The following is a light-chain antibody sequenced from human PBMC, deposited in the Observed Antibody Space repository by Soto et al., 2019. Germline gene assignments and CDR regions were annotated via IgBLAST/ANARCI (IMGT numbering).Light chain of an antibody. CDR1: QIVTSSQ. Sequence: EILLTQARTTVSLPPVGVVSLSWQAGQIVTSSQLAWYQQKPGQAPRLLVFGASSRVLGIPDRFSGSGSGTDFTLTISRLEPEDFAVYYCHHYGSSPLTFGQGTRLEIK. CDR2: GAS. CDR3: HHYGSSPLT. V-gene: IGKV3-20*01. J-gene: IGKJ5*01.